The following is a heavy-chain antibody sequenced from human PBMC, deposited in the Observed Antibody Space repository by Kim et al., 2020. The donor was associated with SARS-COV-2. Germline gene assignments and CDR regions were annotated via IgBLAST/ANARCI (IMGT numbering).Heavy chain of an antibody. CDR1: GFTFSCFY. V-gene: IGHV3-48*04. CDR3: ARVGRWSSASGGFDY. J-gene: IGHJ4*01. D-gene: IGHD3-16*01. CDR2: ISNDSGSR. Sequence: GGSLRLSCAASGFTFSCFYMSWVRQAPGEGLEWVSYISNDSGSRYYADSVMGRFTISRDNAKNSLYLQMDSLRAEDTAVYYCARVGRWSSASGGFDYWG.